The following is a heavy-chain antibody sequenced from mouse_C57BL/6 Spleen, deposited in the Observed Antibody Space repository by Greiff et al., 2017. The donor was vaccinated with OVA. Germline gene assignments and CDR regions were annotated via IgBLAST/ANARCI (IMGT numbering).Heavy chain of an antibody. CDR1: GYTFTDYE. D-gene: IGHD3-3*01. J-gene: IGHJ2*01. V-gene: IGHV1-15*01. CDR3: TRSGRAYFDY. Sequence: VQLQQSGAELVRPGASVTLSCKASGYTFTDYEMHWVKQTPVHGLEWIGAIDPETGGTAYNQKFKGKAILTADKSSSTAYMELRSLTSEDSAVYYCTRSGRAYFDYWGQGTTLTVSS. CDR2: IDPETGGT.